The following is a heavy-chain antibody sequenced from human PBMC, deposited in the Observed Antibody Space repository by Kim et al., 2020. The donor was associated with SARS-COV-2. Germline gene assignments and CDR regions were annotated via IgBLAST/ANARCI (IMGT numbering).Heavy chain of an antibody. CDR3: AKAYCSSTSCHYYYYYYG. CDR1: GFTFSSYG. D-gene: IGHD2-2*01. Sequence: GGSLRLSCAASGFTFSSYGMHWVRQAPGKGLEWVAVISYDGSNKYYADSVKGRFTISRDNSKNTLYLQMNSLRAEDTAVYYCAKAYCSSTSCHYYYYYYG. CDR2: ISYDGSNK. V-gene: IGHV3-30*18. J-gene: IGHJ6*01.